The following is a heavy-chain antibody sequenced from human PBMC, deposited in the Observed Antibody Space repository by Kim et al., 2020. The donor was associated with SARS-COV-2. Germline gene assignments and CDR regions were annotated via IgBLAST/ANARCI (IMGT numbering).Heavy chain of an antibody. J-gene: IGHJ4*02. Sequence: ASVKVSCKASGYALTSHYVHWVRQAPGQGLEWMGIMNPGGGTATYAQKFRGRVTMTRDTSTSTAYMELTGLTSEDTAVYYCARGEGTAVSVAASAHFFDAWGQGTLLTVAS. V-gene: IGHV1-46*01. CDR2: MNPGGGTA. CDR3: ARGEGTAVSVAASAHFFDA. CDR1: GYALTSHY. D-gene: IGHD2-15*01.